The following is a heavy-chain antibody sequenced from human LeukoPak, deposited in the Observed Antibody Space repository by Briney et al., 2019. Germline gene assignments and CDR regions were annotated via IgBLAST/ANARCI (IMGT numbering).Heavy chain of an antibody. D-gene: IGHD2-2*01. CDR3: ARDPSYCSSTSCSIVRFDP. CDR1: GYTFTSYG. V-gene: IGHV1-18*01. J-gene: IGHJ5*02. CDR2: ISAYNGNT. Sequence: ASVKVSCKASGYTFTSYGISWGRQAPGQGHEWVGWISAYNGNTNYAQKVQGRVTVTTDTSTSTASMELRSLRSDETAVYYCARDPSYCSSTSCSIVRFDPWGQGTLVTVSS.